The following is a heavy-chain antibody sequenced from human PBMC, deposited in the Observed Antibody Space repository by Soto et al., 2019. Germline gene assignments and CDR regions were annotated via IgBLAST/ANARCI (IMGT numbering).Heavy chain of an antibody. Sequence: QVQLQESGPGLVKPSQTLSLTCTVSGGSISSGGYYWSWIRQHPGKGLEWIGYIYYSGSTYYNPSLKSRVTISVDTSKNHFSLKLSSVTAADTAVYYCAREPAERSSSPIDYWGQGTLVTVSS. CDR3: AREPAERSSSPIDY. V-gene: IGHV4-31*03. CDR2: IYYSGST. CDR1: GGSISSGGYY. J-gene: IGHJ4*02. D-gene: IGHD6-6*01.